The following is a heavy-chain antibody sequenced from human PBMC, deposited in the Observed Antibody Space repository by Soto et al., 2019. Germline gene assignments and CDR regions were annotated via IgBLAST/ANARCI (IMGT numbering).Heavy chain of an antibody. CDR2: IYHSGSI. CDR1: NASISSRKW. D-gene: IGHD3-10*01. V-gene: IGHV4-4*02. Sequence: QVQLQESGPGLVKPSGTLSLTCTVSNASISSRKWWTWVRQTPGKGLEWIGEIYHSGSINHKPSLKSRVTMSVDKAKNQFSLKMTSVTAADTAVYYCASKFGELLADAFDIWGQGTVVTVSS. J-gene: IGHJ3*02. CDR3: ASKFGELLADAFDI.